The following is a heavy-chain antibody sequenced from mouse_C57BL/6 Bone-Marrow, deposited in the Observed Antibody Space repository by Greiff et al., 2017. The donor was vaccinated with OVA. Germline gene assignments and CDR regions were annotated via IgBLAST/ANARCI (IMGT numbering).Heavy chain of an antibody. J-gene: IGHJ2*01. CDR2: IYPGDGDT. CDR3: ARHEDGYCASSFYY. CDR1: GYAFSSSW. D-gene: IGHD2-3*01. V-gene: IGHV1-82*01. Sequence: QVQLKQSGPELVKPGASVKISCKASGYAFSSSWMNWVKQRPGKGLEWIGRIYPGDGDTNYNGKFKGKAPLTADKSSSTAYMQLGSLTSEDSAVYFCARHEDGYCASSFYYWGQGTTLTLSS.